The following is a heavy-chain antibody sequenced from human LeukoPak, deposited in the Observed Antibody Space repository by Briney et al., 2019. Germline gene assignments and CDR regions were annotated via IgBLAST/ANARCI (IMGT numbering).Heavy chain of an antibody. Sequence: GGSLRLSCGTSGFSFSAYGMHWVRQAPGKGLEWVAVISYDGSNKYYADSVKGRFTISRDNSKNTLYLQMNSLRAEDTAVYYCLQSREATRFDYWGQGTLVTVSS. CDR3: LQSREATRFDY. D-gene: IGHD5-12*01. CDR2: ISYDGSNK. CDR1: GFSFSAYG. V-gene: IGHV3-30*03. J-gene: IGHJ4*02.